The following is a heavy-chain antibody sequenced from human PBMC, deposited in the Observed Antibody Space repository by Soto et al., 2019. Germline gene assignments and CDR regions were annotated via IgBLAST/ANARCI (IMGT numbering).Heavy chain of an antibody. J-gene: IGHJ3*02. Sequence: NPSETLSLTCTVSGGSISSGGYYWSWIRQHPGKGLEWIGYIYYSGSTYYNPSLKSRVTISVDTSKNQFSLKLSSVTAADTAVYYCARVRDAAAGDAFDIWGQGTMVTVSS. CDR1: GGSISSGGYY. CDR2: IYYSGST. D-gene: IGHD6-13*01. V-gene: IGHV4-31*03. CDR3: ARVRDAAAGDAFDI.